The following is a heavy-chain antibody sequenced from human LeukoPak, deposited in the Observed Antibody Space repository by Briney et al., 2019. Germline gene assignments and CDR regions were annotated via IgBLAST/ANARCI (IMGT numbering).Heavy chain of an antibody. CDR3: ARVPAAIGWFDP. J-gene: IGHJ5*02. D-gene: IGHD2-2*02. V-gene: IGHV4-59*11. CDR1: GGSISSHY. Sequence: PSETLSLTCTVSGGSISSHYWSWIRQPPGKGLEWIGYIYYSGSTNYNPSLKSRVTISVDTSKNQFSLKLSSVTAADTAVYYCARVPAAIGWFDPWGQGTLVTVSS. CDR2: IYYSGST.